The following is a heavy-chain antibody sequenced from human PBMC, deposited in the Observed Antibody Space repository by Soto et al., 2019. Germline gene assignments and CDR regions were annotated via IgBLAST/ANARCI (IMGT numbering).Heavy chain of an antibody. V-gene: IGHV3-7*01. CDR1: GFSFSSFW. J-gene: IGHJ3*02. Sequence: GGSLRLSCVASGFSFSSFWMSWVRQAPGKGLEWLANIKEDGSEKYYVDSLKGRFTISRDNAKNSLYVQVNSLGVEDTAIYYCARGGIGYCTGGSCYYTAFDIWGQGSMVTVSS. D-gene: IGHD2-15*01. CDR3: ARGGIGYCTGGSCYYTAFDI. CDR2: IKEDGSEK.